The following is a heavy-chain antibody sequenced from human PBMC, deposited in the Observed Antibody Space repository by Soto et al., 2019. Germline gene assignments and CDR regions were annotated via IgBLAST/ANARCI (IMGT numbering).Heavy chain of an antibody. CDR3: ARGMTTVTTFDY. J-gene: IGHJ4*02. V-gene: IGHV4-30-2*01. CDR1: GGSISSGGYS. Sequence: QLQLQESGSGLVKPSQTLSLTCAVSGGSISSGGYSWSWIRQPPGKGLECIGYIYHSGSTYYNPSLQGRVTISVDRYKNQFALKLSSVTAADTAVYYCARGMTTVTTFDYWGQGTLVTVSS. D-gene: IGHD4-17*01. CDR2: IYHSGST.